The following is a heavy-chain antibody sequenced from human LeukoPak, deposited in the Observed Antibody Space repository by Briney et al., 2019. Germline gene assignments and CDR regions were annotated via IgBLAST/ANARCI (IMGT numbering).Heavy chain of an antibody. CDR3: ARDEQADSTHDGMDV. V-gene: IGHV3-21*01. CDR2: ISSSSSYI. D-gene: IGHD2-15*01. CDR1: GFTFSNYS. Sequence: GGSLRLSCAASGFTFSNYSMNWVRQAPGKGLEWVSSISSSSSYIYYADSVKGRFTISRDNAKNSLYLQMNSLRAEDTAVYYCARDEQADSTHDGMDVWGQGTTVTVSS. J-gene: IGHJ6*02.